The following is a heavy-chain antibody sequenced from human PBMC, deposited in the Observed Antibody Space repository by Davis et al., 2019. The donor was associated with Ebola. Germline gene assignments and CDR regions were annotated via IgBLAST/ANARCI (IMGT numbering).Heavy chain of an antibody. CDR3: AKTPYYYYGMDV. CDR2: IDPSDSYT. J-gene: IGHJ6*02. V-gene: IGHV5-10-1*01. Sequence: GESLKISCQGSGYSFTSYWISWVRQMPGKGLEWMGRIDPSDSYTNYSPSFQGHVTISADKSISTAYLQWSSLKASDTAMYYCAKTPYYYYGMDVWGQGTTVTVSS. CDR1: GYSFTSYW.